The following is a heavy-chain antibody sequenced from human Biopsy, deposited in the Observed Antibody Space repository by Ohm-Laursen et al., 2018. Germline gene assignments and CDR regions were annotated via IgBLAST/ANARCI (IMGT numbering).Heavy chain of an antibody. D-gene: IGHD2-8*01. J-gene: IGHJ4*02. V-gene: IGHV1-2*02. CDR3: ARDPLNGHKHFDY. CDR1: SYTFTDYN. CDR2: INCKTGAT. Sequence: GASVKVSCKASSYTFTDYNIHWMRQAPGQGLEWLGYINCKTGATNYAQKFRGTVTMTRDTSISTAYLALGSLRSADTAIYYCARDPLNGHKHFDYWGPGTLVTVSS.